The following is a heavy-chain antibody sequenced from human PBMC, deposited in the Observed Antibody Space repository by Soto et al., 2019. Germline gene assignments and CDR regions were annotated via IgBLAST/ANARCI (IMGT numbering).Heavy chain of an antibody. V-gene: IGHV3-53*02. J-gene: IGHJ4*02. D-gene: IGHD3-10*01. Sequence: EVQLVGTGGGLIQPGGSVRLSCVASGLSVSGSYMNWVRQAPGEGLVWVSVMYRGGSRLYADSVKGRFTISRDDSKNIVYLQMNDLEVGDTAVYYCARGLFVVRGVSFDTWGQGTLVRVSS. CDR3: ARGLFVVRGVSFDT. CDR1: GLSVSGSY. CDR2: MYRGGSR.